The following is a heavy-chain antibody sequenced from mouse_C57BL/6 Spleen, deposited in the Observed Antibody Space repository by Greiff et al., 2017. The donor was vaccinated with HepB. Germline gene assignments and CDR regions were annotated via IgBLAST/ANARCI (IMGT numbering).Heavy chain of an antibody. CDR2: IYPRDGST. Sequence: QVQLKESGPELVKPGASVKLSCKASGYTFTSYDINWVKQRPGQGLEWIGWIYPRDGSTKYNEKFKGKATLTVDTSSSTAYMELHSLTSEDSAVYFCARLAITTVVAPGYFDVWGTGTTVTVSS. CDR3: ARLAITTVVAPGYFDV. CDR1: GYTFTSYD. V-gene: IGHV1-85*01. J-gene: IGHJ1*03. D-gene: IGHD1-1*01.